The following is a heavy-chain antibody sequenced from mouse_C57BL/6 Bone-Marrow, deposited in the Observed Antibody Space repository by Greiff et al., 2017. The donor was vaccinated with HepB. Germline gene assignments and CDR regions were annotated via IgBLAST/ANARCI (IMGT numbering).Heavy chain of an antibody. J-gene: IGHJ4*01. CDR1: GFTFTDYY. CDR2: IRNKANGYTT. CDR3: ARCGITRPMDY. D-gene: IGHD2-4*01. V-gene: IGHV7-3*01. Sequence: EVQLQESGGGLVQPGGSLSLSCAASGFTFTDYYMSWVRQPPGKALEWLGFIRNKANGYTTEYSTSVKGRFTISRDNSQSILYLQMNALRAEDSATYYCARCGITRPMDYWGQGTSVTVSS.